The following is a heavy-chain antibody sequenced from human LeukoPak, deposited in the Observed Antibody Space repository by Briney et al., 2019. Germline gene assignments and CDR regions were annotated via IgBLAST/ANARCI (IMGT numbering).Heavy chain of an antibody. V-gene: IGHV3-48*03. J-gene: IGHJ6*03. CDR1: GFTFSRFE. D-gene: IGHD3-10*01. Sequence: GGSLRLSCVASGFTFSRFEMNWVRQAPGKGLEWISHISTGTYIAYTDSVKGRFTISRDNAKNSLYLQMNSLRAEDTAVYYCARGPYASGSYGRRGWVHYMDVWGKGTTVTISS. CDR3: ARGPYASGSYGRRGWVHYMDV. CDR2: ISTGTYI.